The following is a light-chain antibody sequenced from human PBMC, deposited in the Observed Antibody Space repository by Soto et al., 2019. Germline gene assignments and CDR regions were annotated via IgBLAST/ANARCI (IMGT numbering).Light chain of an antibody. J-gene: IGKJ1*01. Sequence: EIVLTQSPGTLSLSPGDRATLSCRASQSVSSNFLAWYQQKPGQAPRLLIYAASSRATGIPDRFSGSGSGTEFTLTISSLQSEDFAVYYCQQYNNWPPWTFGQGTKVDIK. CDR2: AAS. CDR3: QQYNNWPPWT. V-gene: IGKV3D-15*01. CDR1: QSVSSNF.